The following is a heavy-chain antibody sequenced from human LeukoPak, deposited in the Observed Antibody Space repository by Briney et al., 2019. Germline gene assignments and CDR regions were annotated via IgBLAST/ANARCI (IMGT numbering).Heavy chain of an antibody. Sequence: SVKVSCKASGGTFSSYAISWVRQAPGQGLEWMGRIIPIFGTANYAQKFQGRVTITTDESTSTAYMELSSLRSDDTAVYYCARDGLTGYYIPFDYWGQGTLVTVSA. D-gene: IGHD3-9*01. CDR2: IIPIFGTA. CDR1: GGTFSSYA. J-gene: IGHJ4*02. V-gene: IGHV1-69*05. CDR3: ARDGLTGYYIPFDY.